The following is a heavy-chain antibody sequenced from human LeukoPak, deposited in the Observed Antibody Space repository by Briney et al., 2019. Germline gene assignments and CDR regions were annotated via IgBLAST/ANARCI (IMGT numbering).Heavy chain of an antibody. J-gene: IGHJ4*02. V-gene: IGHV4-4*07. CDR3: ARLRRDSSGWYADDS. CDR2: ISISDGT. D-gene: IGHD6-19*01. Sequence: SETLSLTGAVSGGSISTHYWSWIRQPAGKGLEWVGRISISDGTNYNPALKSRVIMSVDTSKNQFSLKLTSVTAADTAVYYCARLRRDSSGWYADDSWGQGTLVTVSS. CDR1: GGSISTHY.